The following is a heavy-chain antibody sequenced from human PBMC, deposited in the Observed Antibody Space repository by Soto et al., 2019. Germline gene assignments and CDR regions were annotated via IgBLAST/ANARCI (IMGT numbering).Heavy chain of an antibody. D-gene: IGHD3-3*01. CDR3: ATLNSFGSDF. J-gene: IGHJ4*02. CDR1: GFTFSSCW. V-gene: IGHV3-74*01. Sequence: PGGSLRLSCAASGFTFSSCWMHWVRQAPGKGLVWVSRITSDGSTTNYADSVKGRFTISRDNAKNTVFLQMNSLRAEDTAVYYCATLNSFGSDFWGQGTLVTVSS. CDR2: ITSDGSTT.